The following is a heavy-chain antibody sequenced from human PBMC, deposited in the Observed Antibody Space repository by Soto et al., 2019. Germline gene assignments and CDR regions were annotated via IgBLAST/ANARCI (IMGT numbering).Heavy chain of an antibody. V-gene: IGHV1-18*01. CDR1: GYTFTIYG. CDR3: ARLDCSSTSGYVGNDASDT. Sequence: GVSVEVSCTASGYTFTIYGIGWVRQAPGQGLEWMGWISAYNGNTNYAQKLQGRVTMTTDTSTSTAYMELRSLRSDDTAVYYCARLDCSSTSGYVGNDASDTGGQGTMVTVSS. CDR2: ISAYNGNT. J-gene: IGHJ3*02. D-gene: IGHD2-2*01.